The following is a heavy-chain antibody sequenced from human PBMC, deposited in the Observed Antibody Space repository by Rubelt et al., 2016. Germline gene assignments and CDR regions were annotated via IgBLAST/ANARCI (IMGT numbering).Heavy chain of an antibody. CDR2: IYPGDSAT. J-gene: IGHJ4*02. Sequence: EVQLVQSGAEVKKPGESLKISCKGSGYSFTSYWIGWVRQIPGKGLEWMGIIYPGDSATGYSPSFQGQVTISAAESISTAYLQCSSLTASDTAMYYCARHWSTGTVAVAKYWGQGTLVTVSS. V-gene: IGHV5-51*01. D-gene: IGHD1-1*01. CDR1: GYSFTSYW. CDR3: ARHWSTGTVAVAKY.